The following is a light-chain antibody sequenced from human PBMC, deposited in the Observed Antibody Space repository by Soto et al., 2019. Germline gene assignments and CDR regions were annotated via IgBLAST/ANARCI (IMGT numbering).Light chain of an antibody. Sequence: DIQVTQSESSMSASPLVGVKITCRASQSISTYLHWYQQKPGKAPNLLIYAASTLQSGVPSRFSGSGSGTDFTLTISSLQPEDFATYFCQHGYSTPLTFGGGTKVDIK. CDR2: AAS. CDR1: QSISTY. J-gene: IGKJ4*01. V-gene: IGKV1-39*01. CDR3: QHGYSTPLT.